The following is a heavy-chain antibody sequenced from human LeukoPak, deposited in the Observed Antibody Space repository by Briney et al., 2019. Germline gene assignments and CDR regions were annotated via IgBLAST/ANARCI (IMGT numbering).Heavy chain of an antibody. V-gene: IGHV3-7*01. J-gene: IGHJ4*02. CDR2: IKQDGSEK. CDR1: GFTFSSYW. D-gene: IGHD5-18*01. Sequence: GGSLRLSCAASGFTFSSYWMSWVRQAPGKGLEWVANIKQDGSEKYYVDSVKGRFTISRDNAKNSLYLQMNSLRAEDTAVYYCARGYSGYSYGYRDGGHVGAYWGQGTLVTVSS. CDR3: ARGYSGYSYGYRDGGHVGAY.